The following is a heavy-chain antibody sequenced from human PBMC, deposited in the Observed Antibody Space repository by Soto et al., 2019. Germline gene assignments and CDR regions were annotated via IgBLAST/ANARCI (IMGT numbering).Heavy chain of an antibody. CDR2: INPSGGST. D-gene: IGHD2-8*01. J-gene: IGHJ6*02. CDR1: GYTFTSYY. V-gene: IGHV1-46*01. CDR3: ARQARYCTNGVCSAYGMDV. Sequence: ASVKVSCKASGYTFTSYYMHWVRQAPGQGLEWMGIINPSGGSTSYAQKFQGRFTMTRDTSTSTVYMELSSLRSEDTAVYYCARQARYCTNGVCSAYGMDVWGQGTTVTVSS.